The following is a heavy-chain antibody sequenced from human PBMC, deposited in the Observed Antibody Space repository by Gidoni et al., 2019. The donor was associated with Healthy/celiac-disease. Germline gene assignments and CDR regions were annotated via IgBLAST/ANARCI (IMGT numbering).Heavy chain of an antibody. J-gene: IGHJ3*02. Sequence: EVQLVQSGAEVKKPGESMKISCRGSGYSFTSYWIGWVRQMPGKGLEWMGIIYPGASDTRYSPSFHGQVTISAAKSISTASLQWSSLQASDTAMYYCARRAYDEGGHAFDIWGQGTMVTVSS. CDR1: GYSFTSYW. CDR3: ARRAYDEGGHAFDI. CDR2: IYPGASDT. V-gene: IGHV5-51*01. D-gene: IGHD5-12*01.